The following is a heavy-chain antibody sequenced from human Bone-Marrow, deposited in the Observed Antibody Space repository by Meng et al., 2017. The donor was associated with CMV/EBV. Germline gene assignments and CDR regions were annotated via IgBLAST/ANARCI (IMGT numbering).Heavy chain of an antibody. J-gene: IGHJ6*02. V-gene: IGHV3-30-3*02. CDR2: ISYDGSNK. CDR3: AKSTRRYYYGMGV. CDR1: GFTFSSYA. Sequence: GGSLRLSCAASGFTFSSYAMHWVRQAPGKGLEWVAVISYDGSNKYYADSGKGRFTISRDNAKNSLYLQMNSLRAEDTAVYYCAKSTRRYYYGMGVWGQGTTVTVSS. D-gene: IGHD2-2*01.